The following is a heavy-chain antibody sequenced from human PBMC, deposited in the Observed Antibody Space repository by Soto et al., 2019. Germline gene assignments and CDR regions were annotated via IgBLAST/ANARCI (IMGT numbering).Heavy chain of an antibody. CDR3: AKGARPSS. CDR1: GFAFSSYA. Sequence: GGSLRLSCAASGFAFSSYAMSWVRQAPGKGLEWVSTISETGGSTYYTDSVKGRFTISRDTSKNMLYLQMNSLRAEDTALYYCAKGARPSSWGQGTLVTVSS. CDR2: ISETGGST. V-gene: IGHV3-23*01. J-gene: IGHJ5*02.